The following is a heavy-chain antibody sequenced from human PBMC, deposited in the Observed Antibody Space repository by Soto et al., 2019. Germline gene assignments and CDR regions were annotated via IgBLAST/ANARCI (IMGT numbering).Heavy chain of an antibody. V-gene: IGHV4-34*01. D-gene: IGHD2-21*01. CDR2: INHSGST. J-gene: IGHJ4*02. CDR1: GGSFSGYY. Sequence: QVQLQQWGAGLLKPSETLSLTCAVYGGSFSGYYWSWIRQPPGKGLEWIGEINHSGSTNYNPSLTARGSMPGDSSKIQCSLKLSSVTAADTAVYYCARRRTSVRTVIPFAYWGQGTLVTVSS. CDR3: ARRRTSVRTVIPFAY.